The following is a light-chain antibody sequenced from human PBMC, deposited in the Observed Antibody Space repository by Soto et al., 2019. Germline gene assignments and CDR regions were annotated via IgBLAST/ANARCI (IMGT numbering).Light chain of an antibody. CDR2: GAS. V-gene: IGKV3-15*01. Sequence: EIVMTQSPATLSVSPGERATLSCRASQSVSSNLAWYQQKPGQAPRLLIYGASTRATGIPARFSGSGSGTEFTLTISSLQSEDFAVYYCQQSNNWPPPTFGGGTKVDIK. J-gene: IGKJ4*01. CDR3: QQSNNWPPPT. CDR1: QSVSSN.